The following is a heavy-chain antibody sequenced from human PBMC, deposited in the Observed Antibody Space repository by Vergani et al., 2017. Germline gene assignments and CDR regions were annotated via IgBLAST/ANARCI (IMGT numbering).Heavy chain of an antibody. CDR1: TASISRYY. V-gene: IGHV4-4*07. CDR2: VFSSGST. D-gene: IGHD5-24*01. J-gene: IGHJ4*03. Sequence: QVQLQESGPGLVKPSETLSLTCSVSTASISRYYWSWIRQPAGKGLEWIGRVFSSGSTVYNPALKSRVIMSLDTSKKQLSLNLTSVTAADTAVYYCAKGPTSSRGYFDHWGQGPWSSPPQ. CDR3: AKGPTSSRGYFDH.